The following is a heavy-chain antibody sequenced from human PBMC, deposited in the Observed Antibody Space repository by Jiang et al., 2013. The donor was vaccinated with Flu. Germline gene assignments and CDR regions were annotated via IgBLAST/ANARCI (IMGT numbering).Heavy chain of an antibody. D-gene: IGHD5-24*01. CDR3: ARGDVGDGYKPLEYYFDY. CDR1: GYTFTSYA. CDR2: INAGNGNT. V-gene: IGHV1-3*01. J-gene: IGHJ4*02. Sequence: SGAEVKKPGASVKVSCKASGYTFTSYAMHWVRQAPGQRLEWMGWINAGNGNTKYSQKFQGRVTITRDTSASTAYMELSSLRSEDTAVYYCARGDVGDGYKPLEYYFDYWGQGTLVTVSS.